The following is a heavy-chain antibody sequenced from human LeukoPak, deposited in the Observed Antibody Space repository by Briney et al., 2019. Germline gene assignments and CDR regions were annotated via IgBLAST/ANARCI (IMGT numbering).Heavy chain of an antibody. D-gene: IGHD6-13*01. CDR2: IIPIFGTA. CDR1: GGTFSSYA. J-gene: IGHJ4*02. CDR3: AIAAAAGDETLDD. V-gene: IGHV1-69*13. Sequence: SVKVPCKASGGTFSSYAISWVRQAPGQGLEWMGVIIPIFGTASYAQKFQGRVTITADESTSTAYMELSSLRSEITAVYYCAIAAAAGDETLDDGGQGTLVTVSS.